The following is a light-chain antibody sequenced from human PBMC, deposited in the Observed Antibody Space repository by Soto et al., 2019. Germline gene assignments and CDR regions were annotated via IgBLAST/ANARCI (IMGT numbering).Light chain of an antibody. CDR1: QSVRSY. CDR2: GAS. J-gene: IGKJ1*01. CDR3: QQSFSSRWT. Sequence: EVVLTQSPATLSLSPGESATLSCRASQSVRSYLAWYQQKPGQAPRLLIYGASNRATGIPARFSGSGSGTDFTLTISSLEPEDFATYYCQQSFSSRWTFGQGTRVEIK. V-gene: IGKV3-11*01.